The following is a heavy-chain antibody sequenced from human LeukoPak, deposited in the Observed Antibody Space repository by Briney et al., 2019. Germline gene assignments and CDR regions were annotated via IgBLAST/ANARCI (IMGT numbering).Heavy chain of an antibody. V-gene: IGHV4-4*02. D-gene: IGHD3-10*01. CDR2: IYYGGST. J-gene: IGHJ4*02. CDR3: ARVHYYGSGLSSYFDY. CDR1: GGSITNTNY. Sequence: SGTLSLTCGVSGGSITNTNYWTWVRQPPGKGLEWIGYIYYGGSTKYNPSLKSRVIISVDTSKSQFSLKLTSVTAADTAVYYCARVHYYGSGLSSYFDYWGQGALVTVSS.